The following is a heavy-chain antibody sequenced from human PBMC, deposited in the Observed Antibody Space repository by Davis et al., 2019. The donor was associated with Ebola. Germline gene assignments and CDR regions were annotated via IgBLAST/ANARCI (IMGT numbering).Heavy chain of an antibody. J-gene: IGHJ6*02. CDR1: GGSVSSGSYY. Sequence: PGGSLRLSCTVSGGSVSSGSYYWSWIRQPPGKGLEWIGYIYYSGSTNYNPSLKSRVTISVDTSKNQFSLKLSSVTAADTAVYYCAGCFYGSGKSGVFVTCYGMDVWGQGTTVTVSS. V-gene: IGHV4-61*01. D-gene: IGHD3-10*01. CDR3: AGCFYGSGKSGVFVTCYGMDV. CDR2: IYYSGST.